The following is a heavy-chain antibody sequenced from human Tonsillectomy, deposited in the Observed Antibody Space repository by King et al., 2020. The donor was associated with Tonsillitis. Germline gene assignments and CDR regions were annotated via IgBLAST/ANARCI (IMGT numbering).Heavy chain of an antibody. D-gene: IGHD6-13*01. Sequence: QLVQSGGGLVQPGRSLRLSCAASGFIFDDYAMHWVRQTPGKGLEWVSGISWNSDSIGYADSVKGRFTISRDNAKNSLYLQMKSLRAEDTALYYCAEDIGSSWGNDDAFDIWGQGTMVTVSS. CDR2: ISWNSDSI. V-gene: IGHV3-9*01. J-gene: IGHJ3*02. CDR1: GFIFDDYA. CDR3: AEDIGSSWGNDDAFDI.